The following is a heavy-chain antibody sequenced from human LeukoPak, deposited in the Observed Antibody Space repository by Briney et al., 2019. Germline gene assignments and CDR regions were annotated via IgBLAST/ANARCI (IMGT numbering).Heavy chain of an antibody. V-gene: IGHV4-39*07. Sequence: SETLSLTCTVSGGSISSSSYYWGWIRQPPGKGLEWIGSIYYSGSTYYNPSLKSRVTISVDTSKNQFSLKLSSVTAADTAVYYCARARKAAAGPYYFDYWGQGTLVTVSS. CDR1: GGSISSSSYY. J-gene: IGHJ4*02. CDR2: IYYSGST. CDR3: ARARKAAAGPYYFDY. D-gene: IGHD6-13*01.